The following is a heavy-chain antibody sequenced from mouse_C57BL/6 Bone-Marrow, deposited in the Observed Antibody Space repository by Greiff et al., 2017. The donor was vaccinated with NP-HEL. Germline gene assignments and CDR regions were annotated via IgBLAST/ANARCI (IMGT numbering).Heavy chain of an antibody. J-gene: IGHJ3*01. Sequence: VQLQQSGAELMKPGASVKLSCKATGYTFTGYWIEWVKQRPGHGLEWIGEILPGSGSPNYNEKFKGKATLTAETASSSAYMQLRSLTTEDSAIYYCAREIYYGSSYWGWFAYWGQGTLVTVSA. CDR3: AREIYYGSSYWGWFAY. CDR1: GYTFTGYW. V-gene: IGHV1-9*01. CDR2: ILPGSGSP. D-gene: IGHD1-1*01.